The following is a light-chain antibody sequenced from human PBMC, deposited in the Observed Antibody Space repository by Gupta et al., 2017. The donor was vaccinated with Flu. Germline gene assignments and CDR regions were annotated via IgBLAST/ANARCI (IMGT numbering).Light chain of an antibody. CDR3: QQYYSYLT. Sequence: DVQMTQSPSTLSASVGDRVTITCRASQNIRSWLAWHQQKPGQAPKLLISKASNLESEVPSRFTGSGSGTEFTLTSSGLQPDDFATYFCQQYYSYLTFGQGTKVEIK. CDR1: QNIRSW. V-gene: IGKV1-5*03. CDR2: KAS. J-gene: IGKJ1*01.